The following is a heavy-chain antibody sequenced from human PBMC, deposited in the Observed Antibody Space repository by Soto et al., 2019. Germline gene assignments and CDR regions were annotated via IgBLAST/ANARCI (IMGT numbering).Heavy chain of an antibody. CDR2: ISFDGNIK. CDR1: GFTFSDYA. CDR3: ARAPRRYCTSLSCLGLYGLDV. Sequence: GGSLRLSCAASGFTFSDYAMHWVRHVPGQGLEWVAVISFDGNIKYDADSVKGRFTISRDNSKNTLFLQMDSLKGEDTAVYSCARAPRRYCTSLSCLGLYGLDVCGQGTAVTVSS. V-gene: IGHV3-30-3*01. D-gene: IGHD2-8*01. J-gene: IGHJ6*02.